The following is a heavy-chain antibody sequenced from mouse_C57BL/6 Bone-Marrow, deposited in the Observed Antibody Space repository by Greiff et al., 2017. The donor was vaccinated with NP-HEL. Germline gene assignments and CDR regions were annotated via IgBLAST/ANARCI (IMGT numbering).Heavy chain of an antibody. V-gene: IGHV5-4*01. J-gene: IGHJ3*01. CDR3: ARGGYYLFAY. Sequence: DVQLQESGGGLVKPGGSLKLSCAASGFTFSSYAMSWVRQTPEKRLEWVATISDDGSYTSYPDNVKGRFTVSRNNAKNNLYLQMSHVKCEDTAMYYCARGGYYLFAYWGQGTLVTVSA. CDR2: ISDDGSYT. CDR1: GFTFSSYA. D-gene: IGHD2-3*01.